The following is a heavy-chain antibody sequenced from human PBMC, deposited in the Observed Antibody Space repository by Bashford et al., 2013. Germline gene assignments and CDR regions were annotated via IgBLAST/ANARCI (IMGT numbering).Heavy chain of an antibody. CDR3: ARDAEGWAHYSSSPHRPYYFDY. V-gene: IGHV4-61*08. J-gene: IGHJ4*02. CDR1: GVSISSGGYY. Sequence: SETLSLTCTVSGVSISSGGYYWSWIRQPPGKGLEWIGYIFETGRTSYNPSLKSRVTMSVDTSKNQFSLKLSSVTAADTAVYYCARDAEGWAHYSSSPHRPYYFDYWGQGTLVTVSS. CDR2: IFETGRT. D-gene: IGHD6-6*01.